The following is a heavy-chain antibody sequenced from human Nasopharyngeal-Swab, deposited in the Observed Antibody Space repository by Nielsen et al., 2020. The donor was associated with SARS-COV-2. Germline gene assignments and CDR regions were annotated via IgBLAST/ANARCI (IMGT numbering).Heavy chain of an antibody. Sequence: GESLKISCAASGFTFSDYYMAWIRQVPGKGLEWVSYISGSGTSTDSADSVKGRFTISRDNSKNTLYLQMNSLRAEDTAVYYCARDSGSAFDIWGQGTMVTVSS. D-gene: IGHD1-14*01. CDR3: ARDSGSAFDI. CDR1: GFTFSDYY. V-gene: IGHV3-11*04. J-gene: IGHJ3*02. CDR2: ISGSGTST.